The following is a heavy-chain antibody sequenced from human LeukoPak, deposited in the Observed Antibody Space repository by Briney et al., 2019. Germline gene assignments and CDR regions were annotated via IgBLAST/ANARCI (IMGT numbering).Heavy chain of an antibody. CDR2: VYYSGST. Sequence: TASETLSLTCVVSGVSVSGYYWGWVRQPPGRGLEWVGYVYYSGSTNYNPSFKSRITISVDTSSNQFSLQLSSVTAADTAVYYCARIHRYCSGGACYVLDNWGQGTLVAVSS. V-gene: IGHV4-59*02. CDR3: ARIHRYCSGGACYVLDN. CDR1: GVSVSGYY. J-gene: IGHJ4*02. D-gene: IGHD2-15*01.